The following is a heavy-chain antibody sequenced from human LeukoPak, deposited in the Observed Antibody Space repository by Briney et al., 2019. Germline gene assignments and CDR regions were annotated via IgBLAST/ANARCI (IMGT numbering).Heavy chain of an antibody. Sequence: ASVKVSCKASGYTFTSYGISWVRQAPGQGLEWMGWISAYNGNTNYAQKLQGRVTMTTDTSTSTAYMELRSLRSDDTAVYYCARIQTSYSSGWYTPPNFGYWGQGTLVTVSS. D-gene: IGHD6-19*01. CDR2: ISAYNGNT. CDR3: ARIQTSYSSGWYTPPNFGY. V-gene: IGHV1-18*01. J-gene: IGHJ4*02. CDR1: GYTFTSYG.